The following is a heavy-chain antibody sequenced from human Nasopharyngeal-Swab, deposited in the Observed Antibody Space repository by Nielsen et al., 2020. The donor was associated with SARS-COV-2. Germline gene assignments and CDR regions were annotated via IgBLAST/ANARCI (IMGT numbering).Heavy chain of an antibody. Sequence: GESLKISCVGSGFTLRNYDMGWVRQTPGKGLEWVSHISGSGGGTYYADSVKGRFTISRDNAKNSLYLQMNSLRAEDTAVYYCARDRGGYSGYDLRGMFGGGMDVWGQGTTVTVSS. V-gene: IGHV3-21*01. J-gene: IGHJ6*02. CDR1: GFTLRNYD. CDR3: ARDRGGYSGYDLRGMFGGGMDV. D-gene: IGHD5-12*01. CDR2: ISGSGGGT.